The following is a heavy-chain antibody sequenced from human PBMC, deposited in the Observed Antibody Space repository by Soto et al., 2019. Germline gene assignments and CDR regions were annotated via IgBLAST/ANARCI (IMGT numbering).Heavy chain of an antibody. J-gene: IGHJ4*02. CDR1: GFTFSSYW. D-gene: IGHD5-12*01. CDR2: IKQDGSEK. Sequence: GGSLRLSCAASGFTFSSYWMSWVRQAPGKGLEWVANIKQDGSEKYYVDSVKGRFTISRDNAKNSLYLQMNSLRAEDTAVYYCARELEEMATIHKYYFDYWGQGTLVTVSS. CDR3: ARELEEMATIHKYYFDY. V-gene: IGHV3-7*03.